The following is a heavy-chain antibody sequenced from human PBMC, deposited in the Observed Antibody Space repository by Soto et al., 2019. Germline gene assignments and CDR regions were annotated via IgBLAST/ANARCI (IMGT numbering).Heavy chain of an antibody. Sequence: SETLSLTCTVSGGSISSSSYYWGWIRQPPGKGLEWIGSIYYSGSTYYNPSLKSRVTISVDTSKNQFSLKLSSVTAADTAVYYCAGPYYDFCFDPWGQGTLVTAPQ. CDR3: AGPYYDFCFDP. V-gene: IGHV4-39*01. CDR2: IYYSGST. D-gene: IGHD3-3*01. CDR1: GGSISSSSYY. J-gene: IGHJ5*02.